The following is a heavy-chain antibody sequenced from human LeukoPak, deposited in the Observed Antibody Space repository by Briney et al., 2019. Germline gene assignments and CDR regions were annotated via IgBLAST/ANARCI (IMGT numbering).Heavy chain of an antibody. CDR3: AKGMSSGWYLVSDY. CDR1: GFTFSSYG. Sequence: GGSLRLSCAASGFTFSSYGMHWVRQAPGKGLEWVAVISNDGSNKYYADSVKGRFTISRDNSKNTLYLQMNSLRAEDTAVYYCAKGMSSGWYLVSDYWGQGTLVTVSS. CDR2: ISNDGSNK. D-gene: IGHD6-19*01. J-gene: IGHJ4*02. V-gene: IGHV3-30*18.